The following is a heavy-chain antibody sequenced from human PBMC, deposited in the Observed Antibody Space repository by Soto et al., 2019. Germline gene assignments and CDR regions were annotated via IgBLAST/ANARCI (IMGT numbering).Heavy chain of an antibody. Sequence: PEGSLRVSGVASGFSVSGYRMNWVRQALGKGLEWVSSIDGSSNYIYYADSVKGRFTISRDNSKNSLYLQMNSLRAEDTAVYYCARVVYFDSSGFGLWGQGTLVTVSS. CDR2: IDGSSNYI. D-gene: IGHD3-22*01. CDR3: ARVVYFDSSGFGL. J-gene: IGHJ4*03. V-gene: IGHV3-21*01. CDR1: GFSVSGYR.